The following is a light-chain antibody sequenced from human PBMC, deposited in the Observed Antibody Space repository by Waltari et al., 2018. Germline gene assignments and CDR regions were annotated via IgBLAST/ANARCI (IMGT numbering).Light chain of an antibody. V-gene: IGLV1-40*01. CDR1: SSNIGSSSH. CDR3: QSFDSSLGGYV. CDR2: ANN. Sequence: QSVLTQPPSVSGAPGQRVTISCTGSSSNIGSSSHVHWYQHLPGTAPKVLIYANNNRPSGVPDRFSGSKSGASASLAITGLQAEDEADYYCQSFDSSLGGYVFGTGTKVTVL. J-gene: IGLJ1*01.